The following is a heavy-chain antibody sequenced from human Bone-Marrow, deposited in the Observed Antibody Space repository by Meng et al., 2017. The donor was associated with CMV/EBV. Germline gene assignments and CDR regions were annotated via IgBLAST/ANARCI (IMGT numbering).Heavy chain of an antibody. CDR1: GFTFSGYW. Sequence: GGSLRLSCAASGFTFSGYWVTWVRQAPGKGLEWVANIKEDGSEKYYVDAVKGRFTISRDNAKNSLYLQMNSLRAEDTAVYYCAPSGLWFWGQGTVVTVAS. D-gene: IGHD5-18*01. V-gene: IGHV3-7*01. CDR3: APSGLWF. CDR2: IKEDGSEK. J-gene: IGHJ1*01.